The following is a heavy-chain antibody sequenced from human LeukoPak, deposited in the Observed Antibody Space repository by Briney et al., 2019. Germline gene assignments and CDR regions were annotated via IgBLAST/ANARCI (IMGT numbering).Heavy chain of an antibody. J-gene: IGHJ6*03. CDR2: ISGSNSYI. V-gene: IGHV3-21*01. D-gene: IGHD5-18*01. Sequence: PGGSLRLSCAASGFTFSIYSMNWVRQAPGKGLEWVSSISGSNSYIYYADSMKGRFTISRDNAKNSLYLQMNSLRAEDTAVYYCARCRGYSYGWIYYYYYYMDVWGKGTTVTISS. CDR3: ARCRGYSYGWIYYYYYYMDV. CDR1: GFTFSIYS.